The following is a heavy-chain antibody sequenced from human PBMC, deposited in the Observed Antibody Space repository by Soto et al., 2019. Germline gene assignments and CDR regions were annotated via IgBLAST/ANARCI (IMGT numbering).Heavy chain of an antibody. CDR1: GGSISSGGYY. V-gene: IGHV4-31*03. CDR2: IYYSGST. CDR3: ARKMATTSWYFDY. Sequence: QVQLQESGPGLVKPSQTLSLTCTVSGGSISSGGYYWSWIRQHPGKGLEWIGYIYYSGSTYYNPSLKRRVTLSVDTSKNQFSLKLSAVTAADTAVYYCARKMATTSWYFDYWGQGTLVTVSS. D-gene: IGHD5-12*01. J-gene: IGHJ4*02.